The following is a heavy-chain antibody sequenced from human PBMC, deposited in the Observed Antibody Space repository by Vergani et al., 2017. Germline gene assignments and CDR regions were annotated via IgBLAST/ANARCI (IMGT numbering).Heavy chain of an antibody. V-gene: IGHV1-69*06. J-gene: IGHJ4*02. CDR3: ARDLTRGIAAAGKTGFDY. D-gene: IGHD6-13*01. CDR2: FIPIFGTA. Sequence: QVQLVQSGAEVKKPGSSVKVSCKASGGTFSSYAISWVRQAPGQGLEWMGGFIPIFGTANYAQKFQGRVTITADKSTSTAYMELSSLRSEDTAVYYCARDLTRGIAAAGKTGFDYWGQGTLVTVSS. CDR1: GGTFSSYA.